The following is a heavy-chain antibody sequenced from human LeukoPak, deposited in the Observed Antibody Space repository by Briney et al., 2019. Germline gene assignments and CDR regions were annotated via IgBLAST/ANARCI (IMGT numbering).Heavy chain of an antibody. CDR3: ARGPEAAVAGTPEGLDY. CDR1: GGSFSGYY. D-gene: IGHD6-19*01. CDR2: INHSGST. J-gene: IGHJ4*02. Sequence: PSETLSLTCAVYGGSFSGYYWSWIRQPPGKGLEWIGEINHSGSTNYNPSLKSRVTISVDTSKNQFSLKLRSVTAADTAVYYCARGPEAAVAGTPEGLDYWGQGTLVTVSS. V-gene: IGHV4-34*01.